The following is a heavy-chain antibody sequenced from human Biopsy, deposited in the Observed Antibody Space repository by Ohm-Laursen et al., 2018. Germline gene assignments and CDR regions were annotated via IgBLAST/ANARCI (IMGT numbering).Heavy chain of an antibody. D-gene: IGHD3-16*01. V-gene: IGHV3-74*03. CDR3: TRAYRYGLDAFDV. J-gene: IGHJ3*01. CDR1: GFTFTSYW. Sequence: GSLRLSCAASGFTFTSYWMHWVRQAPGKGLVWVSRINIDGSGTKHADSVKGRFTVTRDNAKNTLYLQMNSLTAEETAIYYCTRAYRYGLDAFDVWGQGTMVTVSS. CDR2: INIDGSGT.